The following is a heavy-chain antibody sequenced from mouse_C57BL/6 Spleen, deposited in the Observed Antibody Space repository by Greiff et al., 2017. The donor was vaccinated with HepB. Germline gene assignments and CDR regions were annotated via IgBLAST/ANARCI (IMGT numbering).Heavy chain of an antibody. J-gene: IGHJ4*01. D-gene: IGHD2-4*01. Sequence: EVQLVESGGGLVQPKGSLKLSCAASGFSFNTYAMNWVRQAPGKGLEWVARIRSKSNNYATYYADSVKDRFTISRDDSESMLYLQMNNLKTEDTALYCCVSLMIATMDYWGQGTSVTVSS. V-gene: IGHV10-1*01. CDR3: VSLMIATMDY. CDR2: IRSKSNNYAT. CDR1: GFSFNTYA.